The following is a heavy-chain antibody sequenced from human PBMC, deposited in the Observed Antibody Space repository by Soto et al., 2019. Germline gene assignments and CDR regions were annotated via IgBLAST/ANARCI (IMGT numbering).Heavy chain of an antibody. V-gene: IGHV4-61*01. CDR2: IYYSGST. Sequence: SATLSLTCAVSGGSVSSGRYYWSWIRQPPGKGLEWIGYIYYSGSTNYNPSLKGRVTISVDTSKNQFSLKLSPVTAADTAVYYCARGDCSGGTCNYYYYYGVAVWGPGTTVTVSS. D-gene: IGHD2-15*01. J-gene: IGHJ6*02. CDR3: ARGDCSGGTCNYYYYYGVAV. CDR1: GGSVSSGRYY.